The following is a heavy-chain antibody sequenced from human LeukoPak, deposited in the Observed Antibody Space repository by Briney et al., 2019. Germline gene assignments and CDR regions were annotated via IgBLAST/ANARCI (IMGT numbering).Heavy chain of an antibody. J-gene: IGHJ4*02. CDR2: IYYTGSI. V-gene: IGHV4-59*01. CDR3: VGSRGYGSTHYFDY. Sequence: GSLRLSCAASGFTFSDAWMSWVRQAPGMGLEWVGYIYYTGSINYNPSLKSRVTISIDTSKNQFSLKLSSVTAADTAVYYCVGSRGYGSTHYFDYWGQGTLVTVSS. D-gene: IGHD3-10*01. CDR1: GFTFSDAW.